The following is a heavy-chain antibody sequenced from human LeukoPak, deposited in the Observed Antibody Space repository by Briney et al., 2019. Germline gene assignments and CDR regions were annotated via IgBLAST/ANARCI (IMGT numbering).Heavy chain of an antibody. CDR1: GGSISSYY. D-gene: IGHD3-3*02. CDR3: ARIGSAAFTDY. Sequence: SETLSLTCTVSGGSISSYYWSWIRQPPGKGLEWIGYIYYSGSTNYNPSLKSRVTISVDTSKDQSSLKLSSVTAADTAVYYCARIGSAAFTDYWGQGTLVTVSS. V-gene: IGHV4-59*01. CDR2: IYYSGST. J-gene: IGHJ4*02.